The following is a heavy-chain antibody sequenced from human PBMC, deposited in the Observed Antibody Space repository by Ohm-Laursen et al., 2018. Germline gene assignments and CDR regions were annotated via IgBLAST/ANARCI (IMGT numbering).Heavy chain of an antibody. D-gene: IGHD3-16*01. CDR2: IYHSGST. CDR3: ASGHNYDYDNYYYGMDV. V-gene: IGHV4-59*11. CDR1: GGSISNQY. J-gene: IGHJ6*02. Sequence: TLSLTCTVSGGSISNQYWNWVRQSPGKGLEWIGYIYHSGSTKYNPFFNSRVTISVDTSQNQFSLNLRSVTTADTAVYYRASGHNYDYDNYYYGMDVWGQGTTVTVSS.